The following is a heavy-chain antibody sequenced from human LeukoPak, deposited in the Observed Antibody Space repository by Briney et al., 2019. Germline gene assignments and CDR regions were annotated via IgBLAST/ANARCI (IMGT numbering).Heavy chain of an antibody. CDR3: ASEGPYYYDSSGTDY. J-gene: IGHJ4*03. V-gene: IGHV3-21*01. D-gene: IGHD3-22*01. CDR1: GFTFSSYW. Sequence: PGGSLRLSCAASGFTFSSYWMSWVRQAPGKGLEWVSSISSSSSYIYYADSVKGRFTISRDNAKNSLYLQMNSLRAEDTAVYYCASEGPYYYDSSGTDYWGQGTTVTVSS. CDR2: ISSSSSYI.